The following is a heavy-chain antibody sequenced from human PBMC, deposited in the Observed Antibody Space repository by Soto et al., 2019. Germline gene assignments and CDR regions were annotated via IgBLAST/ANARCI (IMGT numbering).Heavy chain of an antibody. D-gene: IGHD6-13*01. CDR2: ISGSGGST. CDR1: GFTFSSYA. J-gene: IGHJ3*02. CDR3: AKDRIAAAGTPYDAFDI. V-gene: IGHV3-23*01. Sequence: ESGGGLVQPGGSLRLSCAASGFTFSSYAMSWVRQAPGKGLEWVSAISGSGGSTYYADSVKGRFTISRDNSKNTLYLQMNSLRAEDTAVYYCAKDRIAAAGTPYDAFDIWGQGTMVTVSS.